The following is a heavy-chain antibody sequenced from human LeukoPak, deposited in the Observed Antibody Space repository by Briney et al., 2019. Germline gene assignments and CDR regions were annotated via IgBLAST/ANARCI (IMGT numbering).Heavy chain of an antibody. J-gene: IGHJ4*02. D-gene: IGHD3-10*01. CDR3: ARVSVLWFGELFDTFDY. CDR1: GFTFDDYW. Sequence: GGSLRLSCGASGFTFDDYWMSWVRQAPGQGLEWVANINQDGSEKYYLDSAKGRFTISRDNAKNSLYLQMNSLRAEDTAVYYCARVSVLWFGELFDTFDYWGQGTLVTVSS. V-gene: IGHV3-7*01. CDR2: INQDGSEK.